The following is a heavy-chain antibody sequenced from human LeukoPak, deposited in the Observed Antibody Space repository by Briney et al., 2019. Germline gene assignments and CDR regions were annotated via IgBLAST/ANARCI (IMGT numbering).Heavy chain of an antibody. J-gene: IGHJ6*03. CDR2: IYYSGST. V-gene: IGHV4-59*01. CDR3: AREYASAEDYYYYMDV. Sequence: SETLSLTCTVSGGSISTYYWSWIRQPPGKGPEWIGYIYYSGSTNYNPSLKSRVTISLDTSRNQFSLKLTSVTAADTAVYYCAREYASAEDYYYYMDVWGKGTTVTVSS. CDR1: GGSISTYY.